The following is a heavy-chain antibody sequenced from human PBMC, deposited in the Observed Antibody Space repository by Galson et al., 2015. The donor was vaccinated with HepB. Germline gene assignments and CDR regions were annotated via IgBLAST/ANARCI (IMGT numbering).Heavy chain of an antibody. CDR2: IYPGDSET. V-gene: IGHV5-51*01. CDR3: ARLGHEGYHYYGMDV. CDR1: GYSFRNYW. J-gene: IGHJ6*02. D-gene: IGHD2-2*01. Sequence: QSGAEVKKPGESLKISCKASGYSFRNYWIGWVRQMPGKGLECMGIIYPGDSETRYSPSFQGQVTLSADKSTNTAYLQWSSLKASDTAMYYCARLGHEGYHYYGMDVWDQGTTVTVSS.